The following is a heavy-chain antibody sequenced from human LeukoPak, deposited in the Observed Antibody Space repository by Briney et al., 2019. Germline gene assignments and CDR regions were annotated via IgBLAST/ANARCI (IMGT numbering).Heavy chain of an antibody. Sequence: GRSLRLSCAASGFTFSSYWMSWVRQAPGKGLEWVANIKQDGSEIYYVDSVKGRFTISRDNAKNSLYLQMNSLRAEDTAVYYCASPNLAVAGTGFDYWGQGTLVTVSS. CDR2: IKQDGSEI. CDR3: ASPNLAVAGTGFDY. D-gene: IGHD6-19*01. V-gene: IGHV3-7*01. J-gene: IGHJ4*02. CDR1: GFTFSSYW.